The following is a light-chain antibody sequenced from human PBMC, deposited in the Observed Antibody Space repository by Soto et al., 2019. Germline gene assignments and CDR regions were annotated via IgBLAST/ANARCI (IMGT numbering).Light chain of an antibody. CDR3: QQYCSSPLYT. J-gene: IGKJ2*01. CDR2: GAS. V-gene: IGKV3-20*01. Sequence: EIVLTQSPGTLSLSPGERATLSCRASQSVSSSYLAWYQQKPGQAPRLLIYGASSRATGIPDGFSGSGSGTDFTLTISRLEPADFAVYYCQQYCSSPLYTFGQGTKLEIK. CDR1: QSVSSSY.